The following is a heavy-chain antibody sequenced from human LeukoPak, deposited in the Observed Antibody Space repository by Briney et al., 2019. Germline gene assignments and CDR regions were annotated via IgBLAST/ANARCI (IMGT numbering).Heavy chain of an antibody. J-gene: IGHJ3*02. Sequence: GGSLRLSCAASGFTFSGSAMHWVRQASGKGLEWVGRIRSKANSYATAYAASVKGRFTISRDDSKNTAYLQMNSLKTEDTAVYYCTSHPGPSSGWYNDAFDIWGQGTMVTVSS. CDR1: GFTFSGSA. CDR2: IRSKANSYAT. D-gene: IGHD6-19*01. V-gene: IGHV3-73*01. CDR3: TSHPGPSSGWYNDAFDI.